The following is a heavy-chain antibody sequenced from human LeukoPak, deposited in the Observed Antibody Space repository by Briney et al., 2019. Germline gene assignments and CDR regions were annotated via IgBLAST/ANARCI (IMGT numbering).Heavy chain of an antibody. D-gene: IGHD4-17*01. Sequence: PGRSLRLSCAASGFTFSSYGMHWVRQAPGKGLELVAVISYDGSNKYYADSVKGRFTISRDNSKNTLYLQMNSLRAEDTAVYYCAKDHVSYGDHYYFDYWGQGTLVTVSS. CDR2: ISYDGSNK. CDR1: GFTFSSYG. J-gene: IGHJ4*02. V-gene: IGHV3-30*18. CDR3: AKDHVSYGDHYYFDY.